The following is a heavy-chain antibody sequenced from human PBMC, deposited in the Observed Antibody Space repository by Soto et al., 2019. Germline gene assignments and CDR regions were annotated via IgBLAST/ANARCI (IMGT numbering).Heavy chain of an antibody. V-gene: IGHV5-51*01. J-gene: IGHJ6*02. CDR3: ARQRAMVRGVINYYYYYGMDV. CDR1: GYSFTSYW. CDR2: IYPGDSDT. Sequence: GESLKISCKGSGYSFTSYWIGWVRQMPGKGLEWMGIIYPGDSDTRYSPSFQGQVTISADKSISTAYLQWSSLKASDTAMYYCARQRAMVRGVINYYYYYGMDVWGQGTTVTVSS. D-gene: IGHD3-10*01.